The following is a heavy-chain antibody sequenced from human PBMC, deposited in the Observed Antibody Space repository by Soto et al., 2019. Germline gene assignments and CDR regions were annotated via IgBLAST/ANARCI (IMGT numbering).Heavy chain of an antibody. V-gene: IGHV1-8*01. CDR3: ARSGGSGYYSAHYYGMDV. CDR2: MNPESGST. D-gene: IGHD3-22*01. Sequence: ASVKVSCKASGYTFNTYDINWVRQATGQGLEWMGWMNPESGSTGFAQSFQGRITLTRNTSLNTVYMEVSSLTNEDTAVYFCARSGGSGYYSAHYYGMDVWGPGTTVTVSS. J-gene: IGHJ6*02. CDR1: GYTFNTYD.